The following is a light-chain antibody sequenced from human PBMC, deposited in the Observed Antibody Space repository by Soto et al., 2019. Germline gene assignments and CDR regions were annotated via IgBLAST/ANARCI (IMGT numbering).Light chain of an antibody. CDR1: QSISSW. Sequence: DIQMTQSPSTLSASVGDRVTITCRASQSISSWLAWYQQKPGKAPKLLIYKASSLESGVPSRFSGSGSGTEFTLTISSLQPDDFATSYCQQYNTYSPFGQGTKMEIK. CDR3: QQYNTYSP. J-gene: IGKJ2*01. CDR2: KAS. V-gene: IGKV1-5*03.